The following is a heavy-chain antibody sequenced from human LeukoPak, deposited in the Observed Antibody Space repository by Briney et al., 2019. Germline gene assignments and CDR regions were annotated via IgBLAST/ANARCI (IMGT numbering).Heavy chain of an antibody. D-gene: IGHD1-26*01. CDR1: VGTFSSYA. CDR3: AKSGSYSMGFDY. V-gene: IGHV1-69*04. J-gene: IGHJ4*02. CDR2: IIPILGIA. Sequence: GASVKVSCKASVGTFSSYAIRWVRQAPGQGLEWMGRIIPILGIANYAQKFQGRVTITADKSTSTAYMELSSLRSEDTAVYYCAKSGSYSMGFDYWGQGTLVTVSS.